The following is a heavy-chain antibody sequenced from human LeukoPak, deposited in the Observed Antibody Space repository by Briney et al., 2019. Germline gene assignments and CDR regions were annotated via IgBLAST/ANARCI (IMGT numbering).Heavy chain of an antibody. Sequence: PGGSLRLSCVTSGVRFSSYWMTWVRQAPGKGLEWVANIKLDGSEKYYGDAVKGRFTISRDNAKKALYLEMSRLGAEDTAVYYCERVNREDYLKDYHYDLWGQGTLVTVTS. CDR2: IKLDGSEK. J-gene: IGHJ4*02. D-gene: IGHD4/OR15-4a*01. V-gene: IGHV3-7*01. CDR1: GVRFSSYW. CDR3: ERVNREDYLKDYHYDL.